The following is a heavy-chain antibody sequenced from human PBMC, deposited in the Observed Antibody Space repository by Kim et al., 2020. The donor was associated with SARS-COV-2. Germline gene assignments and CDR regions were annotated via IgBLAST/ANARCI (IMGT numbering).Heavy chain of an antibody. Sequence: RYSPSLQGQVNLSADKSTTTAYLQGSSLKASDTAMYYCARSAGPYDYYFDYWGQGTLVTVSS. D-gene: IGHD3-16*01. J-gene: IGHJ4*02. V-gene: IGHV5-51*01. CDR3: ARSAGPYDYYFDY.